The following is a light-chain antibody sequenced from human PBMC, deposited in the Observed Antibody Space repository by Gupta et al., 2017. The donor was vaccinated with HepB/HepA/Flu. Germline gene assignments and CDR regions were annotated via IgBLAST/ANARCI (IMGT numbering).Light chain of an antibody. V-gene: IGLV1-47*02. CDR2: NDN. Sequence: QPVLTQPPSASGTPGQRVTISCSGSSSNIGNDNAYWYQQLPGTAPKLLIYNDNQRPSGVADRFSGSKSGTTASLAISGLRSEDEADYYCVGWDDSLSGYVFGAGTKVTVL. J-gene: IGLJ1*01. CDR1: SSNIGNDN. CDR3: VGWDDSLSGYV.